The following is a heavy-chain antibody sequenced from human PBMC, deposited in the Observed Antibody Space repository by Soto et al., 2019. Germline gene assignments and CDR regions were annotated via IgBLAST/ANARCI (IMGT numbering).Heavy chain of an antibody. CDR2: IIPIFRTP. CDR1: GGTISTYA. J-gene: IGHJ3*02. D-gene: IGHD1-20*01. V-gene: IGHV1-69*12. Sequence: VLLVQSGAEVKQPGSSVKVSCKASGGTISTYAITWVRQAPGQGLEWVGGIIPIFRTPNYAQNLQGRVTITADESTGTAYTELSNLRSEDTAVYYCARGDGDNNAFDIWGQGTAVTVSS. CDR3: ARGDGDNNAFDI.